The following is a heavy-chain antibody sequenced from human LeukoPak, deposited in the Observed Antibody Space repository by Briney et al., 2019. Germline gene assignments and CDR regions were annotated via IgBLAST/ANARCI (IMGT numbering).Heavy chain of an antibody. Sequence: SETLSLTCSVSGYSISSNEWWSWVRQPPGEGLEWICEVFHSGSTNFNPSLKSRFTISIDKSKNQFSLEVTSVTAADTAIYYCARDLAVAGTNYFDFWGQGVLVTVSS. D-gene: IGHD6-19*01. J-gene: IGHJ4*02. CDR3: ARDLAVAGTNYFDF. CDR2: VFHSGST. V-gene: IGHV4-4*02. CDR1: GYSISSNEW.